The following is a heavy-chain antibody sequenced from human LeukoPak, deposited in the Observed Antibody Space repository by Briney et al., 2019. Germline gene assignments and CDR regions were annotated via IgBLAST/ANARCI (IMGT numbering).Heavy chain of an antibody. Sequence: PGGSLRLSRAASGFPFNSFWMHWVRQAPGTGLVWVSDMNEYSTTIRYADSVKGRFTISRDNAKSILYLQMNNLRAEDTAMYFCARGGVNPVDHWGQGTLVTVSS. CDR1: GFPFNSFW. CDR2: MNEYSTTI. V-gene: IGHV3-74*01. J-gene: IGHJ4*02. D-gene: IGHD1-14*01. CDR3: ARGGVNPVDH.